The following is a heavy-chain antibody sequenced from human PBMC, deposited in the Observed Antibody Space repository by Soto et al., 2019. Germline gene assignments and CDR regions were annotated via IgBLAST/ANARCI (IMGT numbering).Heavy chain of an antibody. CDR1: GFTLKAYG. V-gene: IGHV3-23*01. CDR2: MTADGTGT. CDR3: VRGGADLYQNGLDV. D-gene: IGHD3-10*01. J-gene: IGHJ6*02. Sequence: DVQMLESGGGLVQPGGSLILSCAASGFTLKAYGMSWLRQPPGKGLEWVSSMTADGTGTAHADSVKDRFTTSRDDSRDTVYLEMNSLRVEDPAVYYCVRGGADLYQNGLDVWGQGTTVSVSS.